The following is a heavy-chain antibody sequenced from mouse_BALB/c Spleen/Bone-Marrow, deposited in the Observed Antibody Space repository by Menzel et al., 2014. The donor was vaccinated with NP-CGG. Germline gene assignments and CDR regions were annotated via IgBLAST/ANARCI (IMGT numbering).Heavy chain of an antibody. Sequence: EVHLVESGGGLVKPGGSLKLSCAASGFTFSSYAMSWVRQTPGKRLEWVASISSGGSTYYPDSVKGRFTISRDNARNILYLQMSSLRSEDTAMYYCARGYDSYYGFAYWGQGTLVTVSA. J-gene: IGHJ3*01. V-gene: IGHV5-6-5*01. CDR3: ARGYDSYYGFAY. CDR2: ISSGGST. D-gene: IGHD2-3*01. CDR1: GFTFSSYA.